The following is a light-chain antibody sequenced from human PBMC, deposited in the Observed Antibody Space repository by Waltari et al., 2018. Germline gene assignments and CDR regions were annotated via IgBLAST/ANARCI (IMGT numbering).Light chain of an antibody. J-gene: IGKJ2*01. CDR2: YAS. V-gene: IGKV3-11*01. CDR1: QSISSQ. Sequence: IVLTQSPATLSLSPGARATLACTASQSISSQLAWYQQRPGQAPRILIYYASNRAAGIPARFSGSGSGTDFSLTISSLEPEDFVVYYCQLRGHWPMYTFGQGTKLEIK. CDR3: QLRGHWPMYT.